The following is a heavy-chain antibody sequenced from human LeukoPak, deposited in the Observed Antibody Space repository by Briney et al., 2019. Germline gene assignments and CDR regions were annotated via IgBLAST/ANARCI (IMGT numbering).Heavy chain of an antibody. CDR1: GYPFTTSW. V-gene: IGHV5-51*01. Sequence: GESLKISCQGFGYPFTTSWIGWVRQLPGKGLEWTAIIYAGNSDAKYSPSFQGQVSISADRSISTAYLHWSSLKASDTAIYYCAIINHPDGRVYWGQGTLVTVSS. CDR2: IYAGNSDA. J-gene: IGHJ4*02. CDR3: AIINHPDGRVY. D-gene: IGHD5-24*01.